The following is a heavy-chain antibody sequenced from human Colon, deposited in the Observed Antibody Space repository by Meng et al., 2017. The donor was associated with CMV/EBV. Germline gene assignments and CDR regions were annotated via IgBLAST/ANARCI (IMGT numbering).Heavy chain of an antibody. V-gene: IGHV3-7*04. CDR3: ARGRWGP. J-gene: IGHJ5*02. D-gene: IGHD4-23*01. CDR1: GFTFSSYA. Sequence: GESLKISCAASGFTFSSYAMSWVRQAPGKGLEWVAHIDSDGTIKYYAESVQGRFTISRDNAKDSLYLQMNSLRVDDTALYYCARGRWGPWGHGTLVTVSS. CDR2: IDSDGTIK.